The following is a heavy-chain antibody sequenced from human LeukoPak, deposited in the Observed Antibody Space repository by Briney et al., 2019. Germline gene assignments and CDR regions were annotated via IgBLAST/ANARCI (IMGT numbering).Heavy chain of an antibody. V-gene: IGHV1-18*01. D-gene: IGHD1-26*01. CDR3: ARWWRGTSY. J-gene: IGHJ4*02. CDR1: GYSFTTYS. Sequence: ASVKVSCKASGYSFTTYSITWVRQAPGQGLEWMGWISTDNGNTYYARRLQGRVSMTTDTATTTAYLELRSLTSDDTGVYYCARWWRGTSYWGQGTQVTVSS. CDR2: ISTDNGNT.